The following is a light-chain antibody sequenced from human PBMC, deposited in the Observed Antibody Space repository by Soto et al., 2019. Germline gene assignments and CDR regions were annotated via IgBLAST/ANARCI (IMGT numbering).Light chain of an antibody. Sequence: QSVLTQPPSVSGAPGQRVPISRTGISSNIGAGYDVHWYQQLPDTAPKLLIYDNNSRPSGVPGRFSASKSGTSASLAITGLQSEDEGDYYCQSYDNSLSGSHVIFGGGTKLTVL. CDR1: SSNIGAGYD. CDR3: QSYDNSLSGSHVI. CDR2: DNN. J-gene: IGLJ2*01. V-gene: IGLV1-40*01.